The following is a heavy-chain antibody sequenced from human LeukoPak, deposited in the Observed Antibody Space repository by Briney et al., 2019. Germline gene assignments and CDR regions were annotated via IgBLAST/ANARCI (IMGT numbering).Heavy chain of an antibody. CDR2: ISSSGSTI. J-gene: IGHJ4*02. D-gene: IGHD3-22*01. Sequence: GGSLRLSCAASGFTFSSYEMNWVRQAPGEGLEWVSYISSSGSTIYYADSVKGRFTISRDNAKNSLYLQMNSLRAEDTAVYYCAKDYGNDSSGFNYWGQGTLVTVSS. CDR3: AKDYGNDSSGFNY. CDR1: GFTFSSYE. V-gene: IGHV3-48*03.